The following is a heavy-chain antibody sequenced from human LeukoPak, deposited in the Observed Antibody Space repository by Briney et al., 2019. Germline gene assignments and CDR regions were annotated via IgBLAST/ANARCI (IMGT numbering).Heavy chain of an antibody. V-gene: IGHV4-4*07. CDR1: GGSIRSYY. Sequence: PSETLSLTCTVSGGSIRSYYWGWIRQPAGKGLEWIGRIYTGGNTNYNPSLKSRVTMSVDTPKNQFSLRLSSVTAADTAVYYCARLTGDNALDYWGQGTLVTVSS. D-gene: IGHD4-17*01. J-gene: IGHJ4*02. CDR2: IYTGGNT. CDR3: ARLTGDNALDY.